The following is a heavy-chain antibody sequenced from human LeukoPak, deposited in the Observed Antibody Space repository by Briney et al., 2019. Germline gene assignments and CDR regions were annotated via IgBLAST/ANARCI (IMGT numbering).Heavy chain of an antibody. D-gene: IGHD3-22*01. CDR3: ARDHGHYDKFEY. J-gene: IGHJ4*02. Sequence: GGSLRLSCEASGFTFSRYWMHWAREAPGKGRVWVSRINSDGSSTTYADSVKGRFTVSRDNAKTMLYLQLNSVRAEDTAVYYCARDHGHYDKFEYWGQGTLVTVSS. CDR1: GFTFSRYW. V-gene: IGHV3-74*01. CDR2: INSDGSST.